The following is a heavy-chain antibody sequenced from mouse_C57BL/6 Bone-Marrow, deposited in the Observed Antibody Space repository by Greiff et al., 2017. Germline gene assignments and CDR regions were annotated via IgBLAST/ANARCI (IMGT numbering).Heavy chain of an antibody. V-gene: IGHV5-4*01. Sequence: DVMLVESGGGLVKPGGSLKLSCAASGFTFSSYAMSWVRQTPEKRLEWVATISDGGSYTYYPDNVKGRFTISRDNAKNNPYLQMSHLKSEDTAMYYCARETCYAMDYWGQGTSVTVSA. CDR2: ISDGGSYT. J-gene: IGHJ4*01. CDR1: GFTFSSYA. CDR3: ARETCYAMDY.